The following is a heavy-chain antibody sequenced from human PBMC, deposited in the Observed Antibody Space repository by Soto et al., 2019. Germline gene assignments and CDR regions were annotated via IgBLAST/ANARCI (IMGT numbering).Heavy chain of an antibody. CDR1: GDSLNNHY. D-gene: IGHD3-10*01. CDR2: IYDSGST. V-gene: IGHV4-59*11. J-gene: IGHJ4*02. Sequence: SETLSLTCSVSGDSLNNHYWTWIRQSPGKGLEWIGNIYDSGSTNYSPALKSRVSMSVDTSKNLFSLKMNSVTAADTAVYYCARSSMVPVGYFDFWGQGTVVTVSS. CDR3: ARSSMVPVGYFDF.